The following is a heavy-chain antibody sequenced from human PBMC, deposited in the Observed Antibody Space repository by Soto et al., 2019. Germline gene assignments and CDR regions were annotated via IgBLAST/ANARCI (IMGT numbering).Heavy chain of an antibody. J-gene: IGHJ4*02. CDR2: IYWDDDR. CDR3: AHSSRLYFDPPNSPYYFDY. Sequence: SGPTLVNPTQTLTLTCTFSGFSIRDSGVAVGWIRQPPGKALEWLALIYWDDDRSFNPSLRNRLTITEDTSKNEVVLTMTTMDPVDTATYYCAHSSRLYFDPPNSPYYFDYWGQGALVTVSS. CDR1: GFSIRDSGVA. V-gene: IGHV2-5*02. D-gene: IGHD1-26*01.